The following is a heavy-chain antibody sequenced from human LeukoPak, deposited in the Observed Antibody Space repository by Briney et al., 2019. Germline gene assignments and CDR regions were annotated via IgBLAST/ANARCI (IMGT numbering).Heavy chain of an antibody. D-gene: IGHD3-10*01. CDR1: GFTVSSNY. CDR3: ARDRAPYGSGSSDFDY. CDR2: IYSGGST. J-gene: IGHJ4*02. V-gene: IGHV3-53*01. Sequence: GGSLRLSCAASGFTVSSNYMSWVRQAPGKGLEWVSVIYSGGSTYYADSVKGRFTISRDNSKNTLYLQMNSLRAEDTAAYYCARDRAPYGSGSSDFDYWGQGTLVTVSS.